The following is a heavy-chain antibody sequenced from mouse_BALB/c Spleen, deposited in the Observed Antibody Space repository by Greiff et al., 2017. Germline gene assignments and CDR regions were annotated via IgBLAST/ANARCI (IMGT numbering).Heavy chain of an antibody. CDR3: TRSYGSSYYFDY. Sequence: EVKLMESGGGLVQPGGSMKLSCVASGFTFSNYWMNWVRQSPEKGLEWVAEIRLKSNNYATHYAESVKGRFTISRDDSKSSVYLQMNNLRAEDTGIYYCTRSYGSSYYFDYWGQGTTLTVSS. J-gene: IGHJ2*01. CDR2: IRLKSNNYAT. CDR1: GFTFSNYW. V-gene: IGHV6-6*02. D-gene: IGHD1-1*01.